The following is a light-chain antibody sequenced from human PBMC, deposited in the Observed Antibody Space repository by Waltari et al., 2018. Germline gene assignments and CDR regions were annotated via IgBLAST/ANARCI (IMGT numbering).Light chain of an antibody. CDR2: AAS. Sequence: DIQMTQSPSSLSASVGDRVTITCRASQSISSYLNWYQQKPGKAPKLLFYAASSLQSGVPSMFSGSGSGTDFTLTISSLQPEDFATYYCQESYSTPRTFGQGTKVEIK. CDR1: QSISSY. CDR3: QESYSTPRT. V-gene: IGKV1-39*01. J-gene: IGKJ1*01.